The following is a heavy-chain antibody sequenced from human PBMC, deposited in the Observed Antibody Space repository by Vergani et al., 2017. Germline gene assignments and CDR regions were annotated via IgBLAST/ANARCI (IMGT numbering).Heavy chain of an antibody. CDR2: INTNTGNP. V-gene: IGHV7-4-1*02. Sequence: QVQLVQSGSELKKPGASVKVSCKASGYTFTSYAMNWVRQAPGQGLEWMGWINTNTGNPTSAQGFTGRFVCSLDASVSTAYLQISSIKAEDTAVYYWARNLVHYYDSSGYPSAGDYWGQGSLVTVSS. D-gene: IGHD3-22*01. CDR1: GYTFTSYA. J-gene: IGHJ4*02. CDR3: ARNLVHYYDSSGYPSAGDY.